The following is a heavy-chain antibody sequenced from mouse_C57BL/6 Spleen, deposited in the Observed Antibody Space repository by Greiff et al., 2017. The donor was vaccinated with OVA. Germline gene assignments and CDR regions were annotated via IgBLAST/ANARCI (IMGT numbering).Heavy chain of an antibody. V-gene: IGHV1-62-2*01. Sequence: VKLQESGAELVKPGASVKLSCKASGYTFTEYTIHWVKQRSGQGLEWIGWFYPGSGSIKYNEKFKAKATLTADKSSSTVYMELSRLTSEDAAVYFCARHEVGRSLYYAMDYWGQGTSVTVSS. D-gene: IGHD1-1*01. CDR3: ARHEVGRSLYYAMDY. CDR1: GYTFTEYT. J-gene: IGHJ4*01. CDR2: FYPGSGSI.